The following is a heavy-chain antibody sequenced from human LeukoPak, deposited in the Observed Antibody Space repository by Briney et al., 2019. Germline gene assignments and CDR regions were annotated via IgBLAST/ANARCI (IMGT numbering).Heavy chain of an antibody. J-gene: IGHJ4*02. V-gene: IGHV1-8*03. CDR3: ARGLRRVLYA. CDR2: MNPNSGNT. Sequence: ASVKVSCKASGYTFTSYGISWVREAPGQGLEWMGWMNPNSGNTGYAQKFQGRVTITRDTSISTAYMELSSLRSEDTAVYYCARGLRRVLYAWGQGTLVTVSS. D-gene: IGHD2/OR15-2a*01. CDR1: GYTFTSYG.